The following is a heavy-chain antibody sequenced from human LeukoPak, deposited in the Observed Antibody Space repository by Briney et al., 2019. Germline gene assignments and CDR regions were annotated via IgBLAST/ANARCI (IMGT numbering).Heavy chain of an antibody. J-gene: IGHJ4*02. D-gene: IGHD3-16*01. V-gene: IGHV3-30*04. CDR3: VRARAGGLDY. CDR1: GFTFRHYA. CDR2: PSFDGAHK. Sequence: GGSLRLSCAASGFTFRHYAVHWVRQAPGRGLEWVAVPSFDGAHKYYAESVKGRFTISKDNSIKTLFLQMDSLRLEDTALYYCVRARAGGLDYWGQGTLVTVSS.